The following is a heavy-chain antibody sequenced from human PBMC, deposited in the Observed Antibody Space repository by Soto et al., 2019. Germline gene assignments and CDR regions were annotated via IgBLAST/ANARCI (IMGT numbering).Heavy chain of an antibody. V-gene: IGHV3-11*01. CDR1: GFTFSDYS. Sequence: QVQLVESGGGLVKPGGSLRLSCAASGFTFSDYSLSWIRQAPGKGLGWVSYISGSGSILYYADSVKGRFTISRDNAKNSLYLQMNSLRAEDTAVYYCARDWAAAGDFDFWGQGTLVTVSS. CDR3: ARDWAAAGDFDF. J-gene: IGHJ4*02. D-gene: IGHD6-13*01. CDR2: ISGSGSIL.